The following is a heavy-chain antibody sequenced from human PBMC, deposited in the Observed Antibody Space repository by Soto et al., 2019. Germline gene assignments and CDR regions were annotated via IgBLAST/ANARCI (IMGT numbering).Heavy chain of an antibody. CDR1: GYTFTRYD. V-gene: IGHV1-8*01. CDR2: MNPTSGNT. J-gene: IGHJ6*02. CDR3: ARRTYCISSSCYYYYGMDV. D-gene: IGHD2-2*01. Sequence: QVQLVQSGAEVKKPGASVKVSCKASGYTFTRYDINWVRQATGQGLEWMGWMNPTSGNTGYAQKFQGRVTMTRNTSTRTAYMELRSRGCAETAVDYCARRTYCISSSCYYYYGMDVWGQGTTVTVSS.